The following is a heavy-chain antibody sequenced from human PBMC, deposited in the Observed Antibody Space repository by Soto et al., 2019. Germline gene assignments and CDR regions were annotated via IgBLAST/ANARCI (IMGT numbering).Heavy chain of an antibody. CDR3: AKESTLPGIAVAGQFDY. J-gene: IGHJ4*02. CDR1: GFTFSSYG. V-gene: IGHV3-30*18. Sequence: HPGGSLRLSCAASGFTFSSYGMHWVRQAPGKGLEWVAVISYDGSNKYYADSVKGRFTISRDNSKNTLYLQMNSLRAEDTAVYYCAKESTLPGIAVAGQFDYWGQGTLVTVSS. CDR2: ISYDGSNK. D-gene: IGHD6-19*01.